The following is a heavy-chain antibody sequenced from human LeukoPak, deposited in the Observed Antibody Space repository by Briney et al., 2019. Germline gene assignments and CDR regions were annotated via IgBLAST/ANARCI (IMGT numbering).Heavy chain of an antibody. CDR1: GFTFSSYA. CDR3: AKGRLGYCSSTSCLSSP. CDR2: ISGSGGST. D-gene: IGHD2-2*01. J-gene: IGHJ5*02. Sequence: QTGGSLRLSCAASGFTFSSYATSWVRQAPGKGLEWVSAISGSGGSTYYADSVKGRFTISRDNSKNTLYLQMNSLRAEDTAVYYCAKGRLGYCSSTSCLSSPWGQGTLVTVSS. V-gene: IGHV3-23*01.